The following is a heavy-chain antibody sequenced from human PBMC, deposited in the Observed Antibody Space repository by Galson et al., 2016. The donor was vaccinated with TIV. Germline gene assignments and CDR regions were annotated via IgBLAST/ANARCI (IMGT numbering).Heavy chain of an antibody. CDR1: GYTFIRYG. D-gene: IGHD3-22*01. CDR3: ARDRGSMTMILVVDYYYGMDV. V-gene: IGHV1-18*01. J-gene: IGHJ6*02. CDR2: ISGDSGNT. Sequence: SVKVSCKASGYTFIRYGTSWVRQAPGQGLEWMGWISGDSGNTDYARKFQGRVIMTADTSTGTAFLEVRSLTSDDTAVYYCARDRGSMTMILVVDYYYGMDVWGQGTTVTV.